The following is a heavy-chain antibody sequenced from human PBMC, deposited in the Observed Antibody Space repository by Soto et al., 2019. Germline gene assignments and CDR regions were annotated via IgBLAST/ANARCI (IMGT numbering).Heavy chain of an antibody. V-gene: IGHV1-69*01. Sequence: QVQLVQSGAEVKRPGSSIKVSCKVSGGTFSSYSINWVRQAPGQGLEWLGGIIPVVGIGGKSQKFQGRVTFTAEESTRTAYMELSSLRSGDTAMYYCATRAGYHAFDLWGHGTMVTVSA. CDR1: GGTFSSYS. J-gene: IGHJ3*01. D-gene: IGHD2-15*01. CDR3: ATRAGYHAFDL. CDR2: IIPVVGIG.